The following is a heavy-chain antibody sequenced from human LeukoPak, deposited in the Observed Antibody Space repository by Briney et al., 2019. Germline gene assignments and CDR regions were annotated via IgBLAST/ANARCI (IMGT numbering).Heavy chain of an antibody. J-gene: IGHJ5*02. D-gene: IGHD3-10*01. Sequence: SETLSLTCTVSGDSISTYYWSWIRQPPGKGLEWIGSIYYSGSTYYNPSLKSRVTISVDTSKNQFSLKLSSVTAADTAVYYCARAITMVRGPKRANWFDPWGQGTLVTVSS. CDR2: IYYSGST. CDR1: GDSISTYY. CDR3: ARAITMVRGPKRANWFDP. V-gene: IGHV4-59*12.